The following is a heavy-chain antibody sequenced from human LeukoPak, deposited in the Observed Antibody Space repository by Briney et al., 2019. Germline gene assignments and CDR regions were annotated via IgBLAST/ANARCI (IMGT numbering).Heavy chain of an antibody. CDR3: AKRPTMTTVTTPSWRVCDS. CDR1: GFTFSSYA. CDR2: IGASGAYT. D-gene: IGHD4-17*01. J-gene: IGHJ4*02. Sequence: GGSLRLSCAASGFTFSSYAMNWVRQAPGKGLEWVSAIGASGAYTSYADSVKGRFTISRDNSRNTLYLQMNCLRAEDTAVYYCAKRPTMTTVTTPSWRVCDSWGQGTLVTVSS. V-gene: IGHV3-23*01.